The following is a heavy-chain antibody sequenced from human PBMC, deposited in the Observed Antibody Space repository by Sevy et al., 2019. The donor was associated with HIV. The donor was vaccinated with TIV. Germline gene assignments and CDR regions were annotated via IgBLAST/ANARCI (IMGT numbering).Heavy chain of an antibody. V-gene: IGHV1-2*02. Sequence: ASVKVSCKDSGYTFTVYYMHWVRQAPGQGLEWMGWINPNSGGRNYTQKFQGRVTMTRDTSISTAYMELSRLRSDDTAVYYCARDYNWGSGRDAYDIWGQGTMVTVSS. J-gene: IGHJ3*02. CDR3: ARDYNWGSGRDAYDI. D-gene: IGHD7-27*01. CDR1: GYTFTVYY. CDR2: INPNSGGR.